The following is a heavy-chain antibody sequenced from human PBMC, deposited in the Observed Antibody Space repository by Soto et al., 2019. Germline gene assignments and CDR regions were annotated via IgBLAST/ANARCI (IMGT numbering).Heavy chain of an antibody. J-gene: IGHJ4*02. Sequence: QLQLQEYGSGLVKPSHTLSLTCAVSGGSISCGGYAWGWIRQRPGKGLEWIGFIYHSGSTYCNPVIKSRVNISVDRSKDLFSLKLSDVTAAYTAGYYSARVPDYWGQGTLVTVSS. CDR3: ARVPDY. V-gene: IGHV4-30-2*01. CDR1: GGSISCGGYA. CDR2: IYHSGST.